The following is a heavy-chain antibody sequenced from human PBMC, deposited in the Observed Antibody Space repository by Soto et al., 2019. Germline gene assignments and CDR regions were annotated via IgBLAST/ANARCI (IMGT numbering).Heavy chain of an antibody. Sequence: EVQLVESGGGLVKPGGSLRLSCAASGFTFSSYSMTWVRQAPGKGLEWVSSISSSSSYIYYADSVKGRFTISRDNAKNSLYLQMNSLRSEDTAVYFCARVLASNWNYDGFDYWGQGTLVTVSS. CDR2: ISSSSSYI. CDR3: ARVLASNWNYDGFDY. D-gene: IGHD1-7*01. V-gene: IGHV3-21*01. J-gene: IGHJ4*02. CDR1: GFTFSSYS.